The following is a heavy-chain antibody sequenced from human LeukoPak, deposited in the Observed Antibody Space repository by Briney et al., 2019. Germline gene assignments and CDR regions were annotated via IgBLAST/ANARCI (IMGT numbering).Heavy chain of an antibody. CDR1: GFTFSSYS. J-gene: IGHJ4*02. Sequence: GGSLRLSCAASGFTFSSYSMNWVRQAPGKGLEWVSSISNSGTYIYYADSVKGRFTISRDNDKNSLYLQMNSLRAEDTAVYYCARGDLSLNYWGQGTLATVSS. V-gene: IGHV3-21*01. D-gene: IGHD3-16*01. CDR3: ARGDLSLNY. CDR2: ISNSGTYI.